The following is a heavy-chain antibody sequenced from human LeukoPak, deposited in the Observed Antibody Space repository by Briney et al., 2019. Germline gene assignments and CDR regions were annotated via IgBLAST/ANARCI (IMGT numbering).Heavy chain of an antibody. CDR2: TYYRSKWYN. Sequence: SQTLSLTCAISGDGVSSNSAAWNWIRQSPSRGLEWLGRTYYRSKWYNDYAVSVKSRITINPDTSKNQFSLKLSSVTAADTAVYYCARKRVVRGVMLSRYGMDVWGQGTTVTVSS. CDR3: ARKRVVRGVMLSRYGMDV. V-gene: IGHV6-1*01. D-gene: IGHD3-10*01. CDR1: GDGVSSNSAA. J-gene: IGHJ6*02.